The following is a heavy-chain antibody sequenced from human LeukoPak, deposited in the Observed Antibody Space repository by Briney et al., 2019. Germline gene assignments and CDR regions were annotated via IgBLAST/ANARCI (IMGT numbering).Heavy chain of an antibody. J-gene: IGHJ4*02. V-gene: IGHV3-74*01. CDR3: ARAPDILTGYCLDY. CDR1: GFTFSSYW. CDR2: INSDGSST. Sequence: GGSLRLSCAASGFTFSSYWMHWVRHAPGKGLVWVSRINSDGSSTSYADSVKGRFTISRDNAKNTLYLQMNSLRAEDTAVYYCARAPDILTGYCLDYWGQGTLVTVSS. D-gene: IGHD3-9*01.